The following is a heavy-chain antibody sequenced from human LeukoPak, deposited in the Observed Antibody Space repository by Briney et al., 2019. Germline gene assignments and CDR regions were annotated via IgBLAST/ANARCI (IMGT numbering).Heavy chain of an antibody. V-gene: IGHV1-18*04. CDR1: GYTFTGYY. CDR2: ISAYNGKT. Sequence: ASVKVSCKASGYTFTGYYMHWVRQAPGQGLEWMGWISAYNGKTKYAEKFQGRVTMTTETSTTTAYMELRSLRSDDTAVYYCATVEYCGGNCEDDAFDIWGQGTEVTVSS. CDR3: ATVEYCGGNCEDDAFDI. J-gene: IGHJ3*02. D-gene: IGHD2-21*02.